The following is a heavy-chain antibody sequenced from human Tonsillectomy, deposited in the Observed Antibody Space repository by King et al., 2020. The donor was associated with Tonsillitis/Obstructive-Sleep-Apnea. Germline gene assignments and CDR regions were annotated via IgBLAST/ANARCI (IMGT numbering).Heavy chain of an antibody. Sequence: QLVQSGSELKKPGASVKVSFKASGYTFTFYAMNLVRQSPGQGLEWMGWINTNTGNPPYAQGFTGRFVFSLDTSVRTAYLQISSLKAEDTAVYYCASLSSPDYGDFDYWGQGTLVTVSS. V-gene: IGHV7-4-1*02. D-gene: IGHD4-17*01. CDR1: GYTFTFYA. CDR2: INTNTGNP. J-gene: IGHJ4*02. CDR3: ASLSSPDYGDFDY.